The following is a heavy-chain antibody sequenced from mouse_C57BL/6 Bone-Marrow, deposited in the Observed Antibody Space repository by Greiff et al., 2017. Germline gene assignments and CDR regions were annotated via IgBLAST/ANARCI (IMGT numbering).Heavy chain of an antibody. V-gene: IGHV1-69*01. J-gene: IGHJ2*01. Sequence: QVQLKQPGAELVMPGASVKLSCKASGYTFTSYWMHWVKQRPGQGLEWIGEIDPSDSYTNYNQKFKGKSTLTVDKSSSTAYMQLSSLTSEDSAVYYCARWGLRRGPFDYWGQGTTLTVSS. CDR1: GYTFTSYW. CDR2: IDPSDSYT. D-gene: IGHD2-4*01. CDR3: ARWGLRRGPFDY.